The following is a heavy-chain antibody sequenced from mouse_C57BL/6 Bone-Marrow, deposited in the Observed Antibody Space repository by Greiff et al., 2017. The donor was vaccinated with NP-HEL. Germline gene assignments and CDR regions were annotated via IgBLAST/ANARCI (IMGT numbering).Heavy chain of an antibody. CDR3: TLYYSDAMDY. J-gene: IGHJ4*01. Sequence: VQLQQSGAELVRPGASVKLSCTASGFNIKDDYMHWVKQRPEQGLEWIGWIDPENGDTEYASKFQGKATITADTSSNTAYLQLSSLTSEDTAVYYCTLYYSDAMDYWGQGTSVTVSS. D-gene: IGHD1-1*01. CDR2: IDPENGDT. CDR1: GFNIKDDY. V-gene: IGHV14-4*01.